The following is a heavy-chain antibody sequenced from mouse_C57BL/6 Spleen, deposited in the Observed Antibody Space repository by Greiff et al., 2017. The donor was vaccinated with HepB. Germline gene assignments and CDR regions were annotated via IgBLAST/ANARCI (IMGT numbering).Heavy chain of an antibody. CDR2: IDPSDSYT. J-gene: IGHJ4*01. D-gene: IGHD2-5*01. CDR1: GYTFTSYW. V-gene: IGHV1-59*01. CDR3: ARPYYSNYAMDY. Sequence: QVHVKQSGAELVRPGTSVKLSCKASGYTFTSYWMHWVKQRPGQGLEWIGVIDPSDSYTNYNQKFKGKATLTVDTSSSTAYMQLSSLTSEDSAVYYCARPYYSNYAMDYWGQGTSVTVSS.